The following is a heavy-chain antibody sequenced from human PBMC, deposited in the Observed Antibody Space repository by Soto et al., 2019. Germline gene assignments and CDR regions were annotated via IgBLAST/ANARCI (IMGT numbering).Heavy chain of an antibody. CDR2: INSDGSSI. J-gene: IGHJ4*02. CDR3: TRGASGYGNFDY. Sequence: EVQLVESGGGVVQPAGSLRLSCTDSGFRFSTWIHWVRQDPGKGLVWLSRINSDGSSITYADSAEGRFFVSRDNAKKTVYLQIDSLTAADTAVYYCTRGASGYGNFDYWGQGVLLTVSS. CDR1: GFRFSTW. D-gene: IGHD5-12*01. V-gene: IGHV3-74*01.